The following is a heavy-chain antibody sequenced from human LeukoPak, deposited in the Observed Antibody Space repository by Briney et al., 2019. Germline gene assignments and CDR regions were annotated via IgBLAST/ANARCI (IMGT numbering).Heavy chain of an antibody. CDR1: GFTFSSYR. CDR2: ISSSSSTI. Sequence: GGSLRLSCAASGFTFSSYRMNWVRQAPGKGLEWVSYISSSSSTIYYADSVKGRFTISRDNSKNTLYLQMNSLRAEDTAVYYCARRAGAYSHPYDYWGQGTLVTVSS. J-gene: IGHJ4*02. D-gene: IGHD4/OR15-4a*01. V-gene: IGHV3-48*01. CDR3: ARRAGAYSHPYDY.